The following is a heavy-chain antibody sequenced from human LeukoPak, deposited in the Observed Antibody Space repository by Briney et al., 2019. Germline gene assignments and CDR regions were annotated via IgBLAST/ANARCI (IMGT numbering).Heavy chain of an antibody. Sequence: GALRLSCAASGFTFSSYSMNWVRQAPGKGLEWVAVISYDGSNKYYADSVKGRFAISRDNSKNTLYLQMNSLRAEDTAVYYCAKSEDPYDILTGSVDYWGQGTLVTVSS. CDR2: ISYDGSNK. CDR1: GFTFSSYS. J-gene: IGHJ4*02. V-gene: IGHV3-30*18. CDR3: AKSEDPYDILTGSVDY. D-gene: IGHD3-9*01.